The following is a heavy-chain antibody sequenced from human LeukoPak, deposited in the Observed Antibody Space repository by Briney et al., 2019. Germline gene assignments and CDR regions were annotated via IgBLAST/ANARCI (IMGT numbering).Heavy chain of an antibody. Sequence: GGSLRHSCVPSGFTFSDYYMSWIRQALGKGLEWVSYISSSGSTIYYADSVKGRFTISRDNATNSLYLQMNSLRAEDTAVYYCARDSAAYYDILTGYGDKGWFDPWGQGTLVTVSS. J-gene: IGHJ5*02. D-gene: IGHD3-9*01. CDR3: ARDSAAYYDILTGYGDKGWFDP. CDR1: GFTFSDYY. V-gene: IGHV3-11*01. CDR2: ISSSGSTI.